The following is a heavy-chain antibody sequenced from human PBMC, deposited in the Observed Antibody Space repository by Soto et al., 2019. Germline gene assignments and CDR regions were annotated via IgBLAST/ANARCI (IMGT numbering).Heavy chain of an antibody. CDR1: GYTFTSYG. V-gene: IGHV1-18*04. D-gene: IGHD5-12*01. J-gene: IGHJ3*02. Sequence: ASVKVSCKASGYTFTSYGISWVRQAPGQGLEWMGWISAYNGNTNYAQKLQGRVTMTTDTSTSTAYMELRSLRSDDTAVYYCARVTKNGYSGCDSPFDAFDIWGPGTMGTVSS. CDR2: ISAYNGNT. CDR3: ARVTKNGYSGCDSPFDAFDI.